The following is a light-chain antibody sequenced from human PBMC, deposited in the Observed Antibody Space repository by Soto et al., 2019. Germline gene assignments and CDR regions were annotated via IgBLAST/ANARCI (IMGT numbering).Light chain of an antibody. Sequence: QSVLTQPASVTGSPGQSITISCTGTSGDIGAFNHVSWYQQFPGTAPKLIIYEVANRPSGVSGRFSGSRSGNTASLTISGLQPEDEADYYCASYTIKKSWVFDGGTKLTVL. V-gene: IGLV2-14*01. CDR2: EVA. CDR1: SGDIGAFNH. CDR3: ASYTIKKSWV. J-gene: IGLJ3*02.